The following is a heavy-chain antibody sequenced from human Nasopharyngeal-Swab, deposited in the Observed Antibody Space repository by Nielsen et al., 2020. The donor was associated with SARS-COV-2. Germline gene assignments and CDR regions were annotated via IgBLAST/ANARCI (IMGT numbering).Heavy chain of an antibody. V-gene: IGHV3-9*01. J-gene: IGHJ6*04. CDR2: ISWNSGSI. CDR1: GFTFDDYA. Sequence: SCAASGFTFDDYAMHWVRQAPGKGLEWVSGISWNSGSIGYADSVKGRFTISRDNAKNSLYLQMNSLRAEDTAVYYCARAWQQLADVWGKGTTVTVSS. D-gene: IGHD6-13*01. CDR3: ARAWQQLADV.